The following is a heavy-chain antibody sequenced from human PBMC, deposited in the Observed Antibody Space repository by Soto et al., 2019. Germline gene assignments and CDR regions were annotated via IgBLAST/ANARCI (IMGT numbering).Heavy chain of an antibody. Sequence: GASVKVSCKASGGTFSTYAVSWVRQAPGQGLEWMGGIIHMFATTNYAQKFQGRVTITADESTTTTYMELSSLRSEDTAVYYCAFGYCSGTSCSYYFYGMDVWGQGTTVTVS. CDR3: AFGYCSGTSCSYYFYGMDV. CDR1: GGTFSTYA. J-gene: IGHJ6*02. CDR2: IIHMFATT. D-gene: IGHD2-2*03. V-gene: IGHV1-69*13.